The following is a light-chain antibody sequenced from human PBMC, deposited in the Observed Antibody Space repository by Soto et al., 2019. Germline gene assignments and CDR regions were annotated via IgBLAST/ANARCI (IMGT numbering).Light chain of an antibody. J-gene: IGKJ2*01. V-gene: IGKV3-20*01. CDR1: QSVSSTY. Sequence: DIVLTQSPGTLSLSPGERATLSCRASQSVSSTYLAWYQQKPGQAPRLLIYDASSRATGIPDRFSGSGSGTDFTLTIRSLQPDDFATYYCQQYDSSSPTFGQGTKLEIK. CDR3: QQYDSSSPT. CDR2: DAS.